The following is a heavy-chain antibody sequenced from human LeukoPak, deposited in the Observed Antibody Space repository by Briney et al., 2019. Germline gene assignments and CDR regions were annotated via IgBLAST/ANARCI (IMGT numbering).Heavy chain of an antibody. CDR1: GFTVSTNS. D-gene: IGHD4-11*01. Sequence: PGGSLRLSCTVSGFTVSTNSMSWVRQAPGKGLEWVSFIYSDNTHYSDSVKGRFTISRDNSKNTLYLQMNSLRAEDTAVYYCARDPSAVSWFDPWGQGTLVTVSS. CDR2: IYSDNT. CDR3: ARDPSAVSWFDP. V-gene: IGHV3-53*01. J-gene: IGHJ5*02.